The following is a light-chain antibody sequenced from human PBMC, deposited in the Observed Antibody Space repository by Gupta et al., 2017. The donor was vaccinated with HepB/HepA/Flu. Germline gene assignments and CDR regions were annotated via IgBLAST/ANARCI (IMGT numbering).Light chain of an antibody. CDR2: DAS. Sequence: DIALPQPAATLPLSPRERATLSCRASQSVSSYLAWYQQKPGQAPRLLIYDASNRATGIPARFSGSGSGTDFTLTISSLEPEDFAVYYCQQRSNWPPITFGQGARLEIK. CDR1: QSVSSY. J-gene: IGKJ5*01. V-gene: IGKV3-11*01. CDR3: QQRSNWPPIT.